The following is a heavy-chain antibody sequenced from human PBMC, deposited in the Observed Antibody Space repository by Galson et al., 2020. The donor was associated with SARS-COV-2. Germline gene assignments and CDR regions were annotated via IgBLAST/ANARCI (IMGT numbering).Heavy chain of an antibody. J-gene: IGHJ5*02. V-gene: IGHV3-11*01. D-gene: IGHD3-10*01. CDR2: ISSGGRTI. CDR1: GFTFGDYF. CDR3: GRDFGWIDP. Sequence: PEWSLVLFCAASGFTFGDYFMSWIRQAPGKGLEWIAYISSGGRTISYADSVKGRFIISRDNAENTLFLQMNSLRVEDTAVYYCGRDFGWIDPWGQGTLVTVSS.